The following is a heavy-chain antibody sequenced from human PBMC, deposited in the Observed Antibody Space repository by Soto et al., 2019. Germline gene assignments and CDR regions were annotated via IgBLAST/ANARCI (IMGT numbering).Heavy chain of an antibody. J-gene: IGHJ5*02. V-gene: IGHV4-59*01. Sequence: LSLTCTVSGGSISSYYWSWIRQPPGKGLEWIGYIYYSGSTNYNPSLKSRVTISVDTSKNQFSLKLSSVTAADTAVYYCARETDYGDSNCFDPWGQGTLVTVSP. CDR3: ARETDYGDSNCFDP. D-gene: IGHD4-17*01. CDR2: IYYSGST. CDR1: GGSISSYY.